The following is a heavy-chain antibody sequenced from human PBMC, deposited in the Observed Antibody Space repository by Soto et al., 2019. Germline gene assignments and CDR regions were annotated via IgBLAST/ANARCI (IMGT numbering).Heavy chain of an antibody. J-gene: IGHJ4*02. V-gene: IGHV4-59*08. Sequence: PSETLSLTCTFSGGSFSSISNHYCSWIRQPPGKGLEWIGYISYSGYTSYNPSLKSRLIISVDTSKNQVSLKLASVTAADTAVYYCARRLIPDFDYWGQGILVTVSS. CDR1: GGSFSSISNHY. D-gene: IGHD2-8*01. CDR3: ARRLIPDFDY. CDR2: ISYSGYT.